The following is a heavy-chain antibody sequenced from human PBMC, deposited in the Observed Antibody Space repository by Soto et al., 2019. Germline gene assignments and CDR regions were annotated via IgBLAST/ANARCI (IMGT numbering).Heavy chain of an antibody. CDR1: GYTFTGYY. CDR3: ARGRDYYGSGSYSILGMDV. Sequence: GASVNVSLKASGYTFTGYYMHWVRQAPGQGLEWMGWINPNSGGTNYAQKFQGWVTMTRDTSISTAYMELSRLRSDDTAVYYCARGRDYYGSGSYSILGMDVWGQGTTVTVSS. D-gene: IGHD3-10*01. CDR2: INPNSGGT. J-gene: IGHJ6*02. V-gene: IGHV1-2*04.